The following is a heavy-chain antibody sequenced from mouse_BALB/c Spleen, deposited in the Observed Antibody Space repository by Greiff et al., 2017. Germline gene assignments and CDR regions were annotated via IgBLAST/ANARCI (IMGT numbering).Heavy chain of an antibody. J-gene: IGHJ3*01. V-gene: IGHV14-4*02. CDR2: IDPENGDT. Sequence: EVKLVESGAELVRSGASVKLSCTASGFNIKDYYMHWVKQRPEQGLEWIGWIDPENGDTEYAPKFQGKATMTADTSSNTAYLQLSSLTSEDTAVYYCNAGMITTRDYWGQGTLVTVSA. CDR3: NAGMITTRDY. D-gene: IGHD2-4*01. CDR1: GFNIKDYY.